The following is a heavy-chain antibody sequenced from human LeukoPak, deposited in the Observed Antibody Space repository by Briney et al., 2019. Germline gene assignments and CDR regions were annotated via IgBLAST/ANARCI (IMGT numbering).Heavy chain of an antibody. CDR1: GFTFSSYA. J-gene: IGHJ4*02. D-gene: IGHD1-26*01. CDR3: AKDDAVIVGATTG. CDR2: ISGSGGST. V-gene: IGHV3-23*01. Sequence: GGSLRLSCAASGFTFSSYAMSWVRQAPGKGLEWVSAISGSGGSTYYADSVKGRFTISRDNSKNTLYLQMNILRAEDTAVYYCAKDDAVIVGATTGWGQGTLVTVSS.